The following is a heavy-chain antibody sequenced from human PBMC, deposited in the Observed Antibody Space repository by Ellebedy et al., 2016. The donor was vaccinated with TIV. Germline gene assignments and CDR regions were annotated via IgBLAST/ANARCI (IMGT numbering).Heavy chain of an antibody. V-gene: IGHV4-39*01. CDR1: GGSISSSTYY. CDR2: IYYSGST. J-gene: IGHJ4*02. D-gene: IGHD4-23*01. Sequence: SETLSLTCTVSGGSISSSTYYWAWIRQPPGKGLEWIGSIYYSGSTYYNPSLKSRVTISVDTSKNQFSLKLSSVTAADTAVYYCARRSLYGGNYLFDYWGQGTLVTVSS. CDR3: ARRSLYGGNYLFDY.